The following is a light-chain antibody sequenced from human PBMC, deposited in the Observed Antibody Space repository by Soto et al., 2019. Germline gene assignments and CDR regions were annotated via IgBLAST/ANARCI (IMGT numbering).Light chain of an antibody. CDR2: HAS. Sequence: DIKITQSPSTLPASIGDRVTITCRASQSISKWLAWYQQKPGTAPKLLIYHASSLESGVPSRFSGSGSGTEFTLTISSLQPDDFATYYCHHYNTYSTFGQGTKVDI. V-gene: IGKV1-5*01. CDR3: HHYNTYST. CDR1: QSISKW. J-gene: IGKJ1*01.